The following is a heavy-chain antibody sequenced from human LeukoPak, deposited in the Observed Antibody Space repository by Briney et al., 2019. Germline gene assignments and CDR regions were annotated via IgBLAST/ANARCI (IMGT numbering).Heavy chain of an antibody. CDR3: ARVTREVGGPRRGAFDI. D-gene: IGHD6-19*01. CDR2: IYYSGSN. Sequence: SETLSLTCTVSGGSISSYSWSWIRQPPGKGLEWIGYIYYSGSNNYNPSLNSRLTISVYTSKNHFSLKLSSVTAADTAVYYCARVTREVGGPRRGAFDIWGQGTIVTVSS. CDR1: GGSISSYS. V-gene: IGHV4-59*12. J-gene: IGHJ3*02.